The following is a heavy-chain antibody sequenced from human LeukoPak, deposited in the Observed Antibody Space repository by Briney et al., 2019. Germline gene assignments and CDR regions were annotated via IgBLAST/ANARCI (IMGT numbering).Heavy chain of an antibody. J-gene: IGHJ4*02. V-gene: IGHV4-34*01. Sequence: PSETLSLTCAVYGGSFSGYYWTWIRQSPGKGLEWIGEINHGGSTNFNAPLKSRVTLSVDTSGNQFSLKLDSVTAADTSVYYCARKREGYNCFDSWGQGTLVTVSS. CDR3: ARKREGYNCFDS. D-gene: IGHD5-24*01. CDR2: INHGGST. CDR1: GGSFSGYY.